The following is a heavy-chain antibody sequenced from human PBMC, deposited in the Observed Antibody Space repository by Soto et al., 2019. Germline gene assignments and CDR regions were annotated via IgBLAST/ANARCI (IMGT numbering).Heavy chain of an antibody. D-gene: IGHD3-10*01. CDR2: TSTFNGEA. J-gene: IGHJ4*02. V-gene: IGHV1-18*01. Sequence: QVQLVQSGAEVKKPGASVKVSRKASGYSFTSTGISWVRQAPGQGPEWMGWTSTFNGEAKYAQKLQGRVTMTTDTSTTTAYMELRSLTSDDTAVYYCARDLDGSGSYFTDYWGQGTLVTVAS. CDR3: ARDLDGSGSYFTDY. CDR1: GYSFTSTG.